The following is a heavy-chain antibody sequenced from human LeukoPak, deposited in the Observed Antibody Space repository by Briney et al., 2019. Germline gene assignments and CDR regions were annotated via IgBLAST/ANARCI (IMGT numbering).Heavy chain of an antibody. CDR1: GFTFSSHW. J-gene: IGHJ4*02. CDR3: ARARSPGHFDY. D-gene: IGHD1-14*01. CDR2: IKEDGSEK. Sequence: GGSLRLSCVASGFTFSSHWMSWVRQAPGKGLEWVANIKEDGSEKYYVDSVKGRFTISRDNAKNSLYLQMNSLRAEDTAVYYCARARSPGHFDYWGQGTLVTVSS. V-gene: IGHV3-7*01.